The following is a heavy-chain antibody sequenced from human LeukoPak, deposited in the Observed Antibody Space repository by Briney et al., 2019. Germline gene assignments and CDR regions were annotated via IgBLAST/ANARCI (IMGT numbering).Heavy chain of an antibody. D-gene: IGHD5-18*01. CDR2: INHSGST. J-gene: IGHJ5*02. CDR1: SGSFSGYS. V-gene: IGHV4-34*01. Sequence: SGTLSLTCAVYSGSFSGYSWSWIRQPPGKGLEWIGEINHSGSTNYNPSLKSRVTISVDTSSNQFSLRLSSVTAADTAVYYCARHHTGYFDPWGQGTLVTVSS. CDR3: ARHHTGYFDP.